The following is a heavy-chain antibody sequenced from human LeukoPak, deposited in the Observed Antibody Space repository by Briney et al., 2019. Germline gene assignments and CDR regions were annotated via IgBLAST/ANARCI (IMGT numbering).Heavy chain of an antibody. V-gene: IGHV4-34*01. Sequence: SETLSLTCAVYIGSFSNYHWSWIRQPPGKGLEWIGEINHSGHTNYSPSLKSRATILADMSQNQFSLKMTSMTAADTAVYYCARQGQISAFDVWGHGNLVIVSS. CDR3: ARQGQISAFDV. D-gene: IGHD3-10*01. CDR1: IGSFSNYH. CDR2: INHSGHT. J-gene: IGHJ4*01.